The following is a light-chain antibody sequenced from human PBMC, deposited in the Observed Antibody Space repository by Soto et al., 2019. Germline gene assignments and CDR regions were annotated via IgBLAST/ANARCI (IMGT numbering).Light chain of an antibody. CDR3: QLYDKSVPLRM. V-gene: IGKV3-20*01. Sequence: EIVLTQSPGTLSLSPGERATLSCRARQSVRSSDLVWYQQKPGQAPRLLIYGAFTRATGIPDRFSGSGSGTDFTLTISRLEPEDFAVYYCQLYDKSVPLRMFGQGTKVEIK. J-gene: IGKJ1*01. CDR1: QSVRSSD. CDR2: GAF.